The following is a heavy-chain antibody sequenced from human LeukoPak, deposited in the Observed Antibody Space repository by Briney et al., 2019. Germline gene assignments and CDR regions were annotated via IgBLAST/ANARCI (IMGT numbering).Heavy chain of an antibody. CDR2: MHTSGDT. CDR3: ARDLKGEGFFCG. V-gene: IGHV4-4*07. J-gene: IGHJ4*02. Sequence: SETLSLTCTASGVSITNYYLSWIRQPPGKGLEWIGSMHTSGDTNYGPSLKSRVTLDVDTSKNQFSLKLSAVTAADTAVYYCARDLKGEGFFCGWGQGALVTVAS. D-gene: IGHD3-10*01. CDR1: GVSITNYY.